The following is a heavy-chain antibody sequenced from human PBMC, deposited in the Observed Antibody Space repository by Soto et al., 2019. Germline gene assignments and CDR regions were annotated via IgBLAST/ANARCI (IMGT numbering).Heavy chain of an antibody. V-gene: IGHV4-59*01. CDR1: GGSISSYY. J-gene: IGHJ4*02. Sequence: PSETLSLTCTVSGGSISSYYWSWIRQPPGKGLEWIGYIYYSGSTNYNPSLKSRVTISVDTSKNQFTLKLSSVTAADTAVYYCARGYSSSWHYFDYWGQGTLVTVSS. D-gene: IGHD6-13*01. CDR2: IYYSGST. CDR3: ARGYSSSWHYFDY.